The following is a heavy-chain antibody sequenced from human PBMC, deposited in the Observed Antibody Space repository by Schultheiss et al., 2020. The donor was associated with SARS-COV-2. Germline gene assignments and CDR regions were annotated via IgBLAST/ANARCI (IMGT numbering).Heavy chain of an antibody. Sequence: GGSLRLSCAASGFTFSSYAMHWVRQAPGKGLEWVAVISYDGSNKYYADSVKGRFTISRDNSKNTLYLQMNSLRAEDTAVYYCAKANYYDSSGYYHGYFDYWGQGTLVTVSS. D-gene: IGHD3-22*01. V-gene: IGHV3-30*07. J-gene: IGHJ4*02. CDR1: GFTFSSYA. CDR2: ISYDGSNK. CDR3: AKANYYDSSGYYHGYFDY.